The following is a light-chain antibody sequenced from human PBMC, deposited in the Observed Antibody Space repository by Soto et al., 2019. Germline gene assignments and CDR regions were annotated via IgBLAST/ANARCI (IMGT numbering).Light chain of an antibody. CDR2: AAS. CDR3: QKYNGAPLT. Sequence: DIPMTQSPSSLSASLGDRVTITCRASQGIGVYLAWFQQKPGKVPKLLIYAASALQSGVPSRFSGSGSGTDFTLTISSLQPEDFATYYCQKYNGAPLTFGGGTKVEIK. CDR1: QGIGVY. J-gene: IGKJ4*01. V-gene: IGKV1-27*01.